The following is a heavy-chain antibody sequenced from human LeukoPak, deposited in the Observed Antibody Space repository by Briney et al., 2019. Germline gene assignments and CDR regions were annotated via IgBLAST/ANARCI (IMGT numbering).Heavy chain of an antibody. CDR1: GFTFSSYA. J-gene: IGHJ4*02. CDR3: ARDRVVPAAYLFDY. CDR2: ISYDGSNK. V-gene: IGHV3-30-3*01. Sequence: GRSLRLSCAASGFTFSSYAMHWVRQAPGKGLEWVAVISYDGSNKYYADSVKGRFTISRDNSKNTLYLQMNSLRAEDTAVYYCARDRVVPAAYLFDYWGQGTLVTVSS. D-gene: IGHD2-2*01.